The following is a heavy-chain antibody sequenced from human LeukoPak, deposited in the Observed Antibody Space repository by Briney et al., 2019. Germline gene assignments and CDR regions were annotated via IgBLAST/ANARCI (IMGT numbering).Heavy chain of an antibody. D-gene: IGHD3-22*01. Sequence: PGGSLRLSCAASGFTVSSNYMSWVRQAPGKGLEWVSVIYSGGSTYYADSVKGRFTISRDNSKNTLYLQMNSLRAEDTAVYYCARGGYDSSGHSHDYWGREPWSPSPQ. V-gene: IGHV3-66*02. CDR2: IYSGGST. J-gene: IGHJ4*02. CDR3: ARGGYDSSGHSHDY. CDR1: GFTVSSNY.